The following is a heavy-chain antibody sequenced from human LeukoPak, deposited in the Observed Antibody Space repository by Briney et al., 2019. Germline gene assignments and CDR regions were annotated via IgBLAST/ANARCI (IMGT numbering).Heavy chain of an antibody. J-gene: IGHJ3*02. CDR2: FDPEDGET. Sequence: GASVKVFCKVSGYTLTELSMHWVRQAPGKGLEWMGGFDPEDGETIYAQKFQGRVTMTEDTSTDTAYMELSSLRSDDTAVYYCATDLYPLYDSSGYYGGDAFHIWGQGTMVTVSS. CDR3: ATDLYPLYDSSGYYGGDAFHI. CDR1: GYTLTELS. D-gene: IGHD3-22*01. V-gene: IGHV1-24*01.